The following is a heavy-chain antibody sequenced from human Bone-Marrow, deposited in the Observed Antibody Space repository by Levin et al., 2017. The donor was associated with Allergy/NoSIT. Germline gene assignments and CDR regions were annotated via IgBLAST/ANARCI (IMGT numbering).Heavy chain of an antibody. V-gene: IGHV4-31*03. CDR3: ARFNGYDFDY. J-gene: IGHJ4*02. CDR1: FCSILFFFSS. CDR2: IYYSGNT. Sequence: PSETLSLTFPFSFCSILFFFSSFSCLRHPPGKGLEWIGYIYYSGNTYYNPSLKSRVIISVVTSKNQLSLKLTSVTVADTAVYYCARFNGYDFDYWGQGTLVTVSS. D-gene: IGHD5-12*01.